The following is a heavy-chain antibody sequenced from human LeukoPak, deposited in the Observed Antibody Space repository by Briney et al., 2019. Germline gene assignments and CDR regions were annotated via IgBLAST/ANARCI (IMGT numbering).Heavy chain of an antibody. CDR3: AREYYYDSSGYYSRGYFDY. D-gene: IGHD3-22*01. V-gene: IGHV1-69*06. CDR2: IIPIFGTA. Sequence: GASVKVSCKASGGTFSSYAISWVRQAPGQGLEWMGGIIPIFGTANYAQKFQGRVTITADKSTSTAYMELSSLRSEDTAVYYCAREYYYDSSGYYSRGYFDYWGQGTLVTVSS. CDR1: GGTFSSYA. J-gene: IGHJ4*02.